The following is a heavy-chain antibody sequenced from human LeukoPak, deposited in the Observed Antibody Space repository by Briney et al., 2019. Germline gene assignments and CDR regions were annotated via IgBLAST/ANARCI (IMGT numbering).Heavy chain of an antibody. J-gene: IGHJ6*02. D-gene: IGHD6-6*01. CDR1: GFTFSSYE. Sequence: GGSLGLSCAASGFTFSSYEMNWVRQAPGKGPEWVSYISSSGSAIFYADSVRGRFTISRDKAKNSLYLQMNSLRAEDTAVYYCARVYSSSSGKAMDVWGQGTTVTVSS. CDR3: ARVYSSSSGKAMDV. V-gene: IGHV3-48*03. CDR2: ISSSGSAI.